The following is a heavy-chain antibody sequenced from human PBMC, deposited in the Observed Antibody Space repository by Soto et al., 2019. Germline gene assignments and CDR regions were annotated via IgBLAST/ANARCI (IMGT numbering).Heavy chain of an antibody. CDR2: IIPIFGTA. CDR3: ASGIIVVVPPASYYYYGMDV. Sequence: QVQLVQSGAEVKKPGSSVKVSCKASGGTFSSYAISWVRQAPGQGLEWMGGIIPIFGTANYAQKFQGRVTITADESTSTAYMELSSLRSEDTAVYYCASGIIVVVPPASYYYYGMDVWGQGTTVTVSS. J-gene: IGHJ6*02. V-gene: IGHV1-69*01. D-gene: IGHD2-2*01. CDR1: GGTFSSYA.